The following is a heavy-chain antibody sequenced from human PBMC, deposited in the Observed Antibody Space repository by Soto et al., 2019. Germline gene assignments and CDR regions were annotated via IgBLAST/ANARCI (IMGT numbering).Heavy chain of an antibody. CDR3: AREVGQLERRYYYYGMDV. Sequence: ASVKGSCKASGYTFTGYYMHWVRQAPGQGLEWMGWINPNSGGTNYAQKFQGRVTMTRDTSISTAYMELSRLRSDDTAVYYCAREVGQLERRYYYYGMDVWGQGTTVTVSS. CDR2: INPNSGGT. CDR1: GYTFTGYY. J-gene: IGHJ6*02. D-gene: IGHD1-1*01. V-gene: IGHV1-2*02.